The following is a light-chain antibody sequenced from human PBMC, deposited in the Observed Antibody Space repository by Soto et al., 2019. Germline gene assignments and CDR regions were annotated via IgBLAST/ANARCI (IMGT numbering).Light chain of an antibody. CDR1: QSVSAN. J-gene: IGKJ1*01. Sequence: EIVLTQSPGTVSLSPGERATLSFRASQSVSANLAWYQHKPGQAPRLLIYGASTRATGIPARFSGSGTGTDFTLTISSLQSEDFAVYYCQQYSKWPTFGRGTKVDIK. CDR2: GAS. CDR3: QQYSKWPT. V-gene: IGKV3-15*01.